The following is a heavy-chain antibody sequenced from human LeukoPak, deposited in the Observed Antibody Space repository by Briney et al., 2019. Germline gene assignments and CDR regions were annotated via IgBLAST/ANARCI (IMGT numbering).Heavy chain of an antibody. J-gene: IGHJ4*02. Sequence: ASVKVSCEASGYTFTSYDISWVRQATGQGLEWMGWMNPNSGNTGYAQKFQGRVTMTRNTSISTAYMELSSLRSEDTAVYYCARAHRRITMVRGVIYYFDYWGQGTLVTVSS. V-gene: IGHV1-8*01. CDR2: MNPNSGNT. D-gene: IGHD3-10*01. CDR3: ARAHRRITMVRGVIYYFDY. CDR1: GYTFTSYD.